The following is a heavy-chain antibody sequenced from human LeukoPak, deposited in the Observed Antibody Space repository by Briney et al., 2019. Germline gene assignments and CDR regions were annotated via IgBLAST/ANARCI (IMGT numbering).Heavy chain of an antibody. CDR2: IYSGGST. CDR3: ARVRRAAAGTGAVDY. J-gene: IGHJ4*02. D-gene: IGHD6-13*01. V-gene: IGHV3-53*01. CDR1: GFTVSSNY. Sequence: GGSLRLSCAASGFTVSSNYMSWVREAPGKGLEWVSVIYSGGSTYYADSVKGRFTISRDNSKNTLYLQMNSLRAEDTAVYYCARVRRAAAGTGAVDYWGQGTLLTVSS.